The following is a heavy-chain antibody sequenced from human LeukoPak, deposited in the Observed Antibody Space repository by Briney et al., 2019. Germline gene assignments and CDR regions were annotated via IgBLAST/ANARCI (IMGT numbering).Heavy chain of an antibody. CDR2: ISSSGTTI. Sequence: PGGSLRLSCAASGFTFSDYYMSWIRQAPGKGLEWVSYISSSGTTIYYADSVKGRFTISRDNAKNSLYLQMNSLRAEDTAVYYCARRRDSGSLKHFDYWGKGTLVTVSS. D-gene: IGHD1-26*01. V-gene: IGHV3-11*01. CDR3: ARRRDSGSLKHFDY. CDR1: GFTFSDYY. J-gene: IGHJ4*02.